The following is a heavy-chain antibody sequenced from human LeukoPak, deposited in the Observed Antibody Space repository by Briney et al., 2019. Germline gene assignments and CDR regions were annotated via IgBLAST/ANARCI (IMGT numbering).Heavy chain of an antibody. CDR3: ARLRTAAYYYGMDV. CDR2: IYYSGST. V-gene: IGHV4-59*01. Sequence: PSETLSLTCTVSGGSISSYYWSWIRQPPGKGLECIGYIYYSGSTNYNPSLKSRVTISVDTSKNQFSLKLSSVTAADTAVYYCARLRTAAYYYGMDVWGQGTTVTVSS. CDR1: GGSISSYY. J-gene: IGHJ6*02.